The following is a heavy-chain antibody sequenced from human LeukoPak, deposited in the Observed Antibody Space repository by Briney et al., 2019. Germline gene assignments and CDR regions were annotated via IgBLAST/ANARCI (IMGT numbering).Heavy chain of an antibody. CDR1: GFTFGDYA. CDR2: ISWDGGST. J-gene: IGHJ6*04. D-gene: IGHD3-10*02. V-gene: IGHV3-43D*03. CDR3: AELGMTMIGGV. Sequence: GGSLRLSCAASGFTFGDYAMHWVRQAPGKGLEWVSLISWDGGSTYYADSVKGRFTISRDNTKNSLYLQMNSLRAEDTAVYYCAELGMTMIGGVWGKGTTVTISS.